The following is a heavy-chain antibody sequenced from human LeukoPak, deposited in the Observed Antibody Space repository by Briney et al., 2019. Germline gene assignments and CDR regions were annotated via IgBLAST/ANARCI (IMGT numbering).Heavy chain of an antibody. J-gene: IGHJ5*02. D-gene: IGHD6-13*01. Sequence: GGSLRLSCAASGFTFSSYGMHWVRQAPGKGLEWVAVISYDGSNKYYADSVKGRFTISRDNSKNTLYLQMNSLRAEDTAVYYCAKSGSSSWTGASRYNWFDPWGQGTLVTVSS. CDR1: GFTFSSYG. CDR3: AKSGSSSWTGASRYNWFDP. V-gene: IGHV3-30*18. CDR2: ISYDGSNK.